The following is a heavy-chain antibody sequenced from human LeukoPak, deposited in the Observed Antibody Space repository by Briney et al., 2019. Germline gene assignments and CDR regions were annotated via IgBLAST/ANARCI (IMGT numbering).Heavy chain of an antibody. V-gene: IGHV3-7*03. CDR3: GMAMDV. CDR2: IKQDGSEQ. J-gene: IGHJ6*02. CDR1: GFTFSSYW. Sequence: GGSLRLSCAASGFTFSSYWMSWVRQAPGKGLEWVANIKQDGSEQYYVDSVKGRFTISRDNAKKSLYLQMNSLRAEDTAVYFCGMAMDVWGQGTTVTVSS.